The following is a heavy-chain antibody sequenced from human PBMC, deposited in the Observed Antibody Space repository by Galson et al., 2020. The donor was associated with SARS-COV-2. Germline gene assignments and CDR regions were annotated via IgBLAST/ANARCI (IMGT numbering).Heavy chain of an antibody. J-gene: IGHJ6*02. Sequence: SETLSLTCSVSGDSISSTSYYWAWIRQPPGQGLEWLGRISYTGTRYYNPSLKSRVTVSVDTSKNQISLKVTSVSAADPAVYYCARDRVEADIVVGPGGRLTEYDNGVDVWGRGTAVTVSS. CDR3: ARDRVEADIVVGPGGRLTEYDNGVDV. CDR2: ISYTGTR. CDR1: GDSISSTSYY. D-gene: IGHD2-2*01. V-gene: IGHV4-39*07.